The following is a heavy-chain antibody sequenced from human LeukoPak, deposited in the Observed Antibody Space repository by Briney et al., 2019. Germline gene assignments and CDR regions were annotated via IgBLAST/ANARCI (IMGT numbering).Heavy chain of an antibody. J-gene: IGHJ2*01. CDR3: APTSNFYDSSGPWGYFDL. D-gene: IGHD3-22*01. Sequence: ASVKVSCKASGGTLSDYAINWVRQAPGQGLEWMGGIIPMVGTANYGQKFAGRVTIIADESTNTVHMELSGLRSEDTAVYYCAPTSNFYDSSGPWGYFDLWGRGTLVTVSS. CDR2: IIPMVGTA. V-gene: IGHV1-69*13. CDR1: GGTLSDYA.